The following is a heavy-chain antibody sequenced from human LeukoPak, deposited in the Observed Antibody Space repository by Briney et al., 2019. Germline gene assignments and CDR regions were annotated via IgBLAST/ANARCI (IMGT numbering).Heavy chain of an antibody. D-gene: IGHD6-6*01. V-gene: IGHV1-2*02. J-gene: IGHJ4*02. Sequence: ASVKVSCKASGYTFTGYYMHWVRQAPGQGLEWMGWINPNSGGTNYAQKFQGRVTMTRDTSISTACMELSRLRSDDTAVYYCARDTLAARPLDYWGQGTLVTVSS. CDR3: ARDTLAARPLDY. CDR1: GYTFTGYY. CDR2: INPNSGGT.